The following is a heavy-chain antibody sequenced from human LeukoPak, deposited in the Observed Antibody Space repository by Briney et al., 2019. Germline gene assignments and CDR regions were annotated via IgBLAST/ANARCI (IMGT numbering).Heavy chain of an antibody. Sequence: PGGSLRLSCAASGFTFDDYAMHWVRQAPGKGLEWVSGISWNSGSIGYADSVKGRFTISRDNAKNSLYLQMSSLRAEDTALYYCAKADYYGSGSYYLYYYYGMDVWGQGTTVTVSS. CDR2: ISWNSGSI. J-gene: IGHJ6*02. D-gene: IGHD3-10*01. V-gene: IGHV3-9*01. CDR3: AKADYYGSGSYYLYYYYGMDV. CDR1: GFTFDDYA.